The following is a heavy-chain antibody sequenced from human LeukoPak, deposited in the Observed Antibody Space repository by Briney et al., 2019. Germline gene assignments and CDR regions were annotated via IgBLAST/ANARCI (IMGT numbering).Heavy chain of an antibody. CDR3: ARAAPWTQHLDY. D-gene: IGHD1-1*01. V-gene: IGHV3-30*07. J-gene: IGHJ4*02. Sequence: GGTLRLSSSASVLTYRYYAIHGARPAPAKALEWGADISYDGSTEYYADAVKGRFTLSRDNFKSTLYLQMNSLRAEGTAVYYCARAAPWTQHLDYWGQGTLVTVSS. CDR2: ISYDGSTE. CDR1: VLTYRYYA.